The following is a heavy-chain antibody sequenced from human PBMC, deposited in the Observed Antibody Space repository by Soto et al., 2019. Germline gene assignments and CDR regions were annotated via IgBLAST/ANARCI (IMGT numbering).Heavy chain of an antibody. CDR2: INPNSGTT. D-gene: IGHD2-15*01. CDR1: RYTFTGFD. J-gene: IGHJ4*02. Sequence: QVQLVQSGAEVKKPGASVKVSCKASRYTFTGFDIHWVRQTPGQGLEWMGWINPNSGTTHYAQTFQGRVTMTRDTSITTSYVDLSRLRSDDTAVYYCARGSCSGAGCSPFFDFWGQGTLVTVSS. CDR3: ARGSCSGAGCSPFFDF. V-gene: IGHV1-2*02.